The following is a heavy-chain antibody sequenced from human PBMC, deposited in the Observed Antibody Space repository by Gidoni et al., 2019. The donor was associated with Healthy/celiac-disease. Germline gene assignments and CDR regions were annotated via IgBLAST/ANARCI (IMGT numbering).Heavy chain of an antibody. D-gene: IGHD3-22*01. J-gene: IGHJ6*02. CDR2: IYSGGST. CDR1: GFTVSSNY. V-gene: IGHV3-53*02. Sequence: EVQLVETGGGLIQPGGSLRLSCASSGFTVSSNYMSWVRQAPGKGLEWVSVIYSGGSTYYADSVKGRFTISRDNSKNTLYLQMNSLRAEDTAVYYCARDKGTMIELGYYYYGMDVWGQGTTVTVSS. CDR3: ARDKGTMIELGYYYYGMDV.